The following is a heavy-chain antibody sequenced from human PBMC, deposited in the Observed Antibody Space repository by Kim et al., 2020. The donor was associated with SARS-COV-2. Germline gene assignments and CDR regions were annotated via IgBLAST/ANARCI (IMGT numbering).Heavy chain of an antibody. D-gene: IGHD3-16*01. J-gene: IGHJ6*03. V-gene: IGHV3-11*01. CDR3: AREGDYYYYYMDV. Sequence: YADSVKGRFTTSRDNAKNSLYLQMNSLRAEDTAVYYCAREGDYYYYYMDVWGKGTTVTVSS.